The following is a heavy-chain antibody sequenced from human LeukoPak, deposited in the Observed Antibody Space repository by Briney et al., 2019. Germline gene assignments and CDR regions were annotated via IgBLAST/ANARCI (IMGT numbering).Heavy chain of an antibody. CDR3: ARDRGYGYFDY. V-gene: IGHV3-15*01. D-gene: IGHD5-18*01. CDR2: IKSKTDGGTT. Sequence: GGSLRLSCAASGFTFSNAWMSWVRQAPGKGLEWVGRIKSKTDGGTTDYAAPVKGRFTISRDNSKNTLYLQMSSLRAEDMAVYYCARDRGYGYFDYWGQGTLVTVSS. J-gene: IGHJ4*02. CDR1: GFTFSNAW.